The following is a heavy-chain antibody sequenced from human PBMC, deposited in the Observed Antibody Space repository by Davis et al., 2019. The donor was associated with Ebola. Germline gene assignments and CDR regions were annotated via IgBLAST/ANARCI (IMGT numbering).Heavy chain of an antibody. CDR3: ARWGSGWSSFDY. CDR2: IKQDGSEQ. V-gene: IGHV3-7*01. CDR1: GFSLSTYW. D-gene: IGHD6-19*01. J-gene: IGHJ4*02. Sequence: PGGSLRLSCAASGFSLSTYWMGWVRQAPGKGLEWVANIKQDGSEQNYVDSVKGRFTISRDNAKNSLYLQMNSLRLEDTAVYYCARWGSGWSSFDYWGQGTLVTVSS.